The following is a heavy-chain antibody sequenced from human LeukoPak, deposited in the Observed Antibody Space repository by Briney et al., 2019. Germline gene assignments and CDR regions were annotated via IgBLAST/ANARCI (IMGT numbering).Heavy chain of an antibody. CDR3: ARDRRITTVRGGNWFDP. CDR2: IIPILGIA. Sequence: ASVKVSCKASGGTFSSYAISWVRQAPGQGLEWMGRIIPILGIANYAQKFQGRVTITADKSTSTAYMELSSLRSEDTAVHYCARDRRITTVRGGNWFDPWGQGTLVTVSS. D-gene: IGHD3-10*01. J-gene: IGHJ5*02. CDR1: GGTFSSYA. V-gene: IGHV1-69*04.